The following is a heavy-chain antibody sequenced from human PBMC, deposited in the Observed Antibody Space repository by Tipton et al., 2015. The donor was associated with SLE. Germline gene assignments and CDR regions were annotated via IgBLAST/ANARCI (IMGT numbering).Heavy chain of an antibody. V-gene: IGHV4-61*09. CDR1: GGSIGSGSYY. Sequence: TLSLTCTVSGGSIGSGSYYWSWIRQPAGKGLEWIGHIYISGSTNYNPSLKSRVTISVDTSKNQFSLKLSSVTAADTAVYYCASLYDSSGYAFDIWGQGTMVTVSS. CDR2: IYISGST. D-gene: IGHD3-22*01. J-gene: IGHJ3*02. CDR3: ASLYDSSGYAFDI.